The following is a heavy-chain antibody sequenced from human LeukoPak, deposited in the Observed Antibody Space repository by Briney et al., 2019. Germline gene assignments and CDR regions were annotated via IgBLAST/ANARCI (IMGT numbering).Heavy chain of an antibody. CDR2: ISCYNGDT. V-gene: IGHV1-18*03. J-gene: IGHJ5*02. CDR3: ARDPSNTSGWKTWFDT. D-gene: IGHD6-19*01. CDR1: GYTFNKYG. Sequence: AASVKVSCKASGYTFNKYGISWVRQAPGQGLEWMGWISCYNGDTHYAQKLQGRVTLSTDTPTTTVYMELRSLRSDDMAVYYCARDPSNTSGWKTWFDTWGQGTPVTVSS.